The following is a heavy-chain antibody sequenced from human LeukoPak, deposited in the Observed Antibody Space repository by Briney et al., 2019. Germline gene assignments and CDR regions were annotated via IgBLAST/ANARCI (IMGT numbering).Heavy chain of an antibody. CDR3: AKTGNPATGDH. Sequence: GGSLRLSCAASGFTFDDYGMSWVRQAPGKGLEWVSGINWNGGSTGYADSVKGRFTISRDNAKNSLYLQMNSLRVEDTAVYYCAKTGNPATGDHWGQGTLVTVSS. CDR1: GFTFDDYG. CDR2: INWNGGST. J-gene: IGHJ4*02. D-gene: IGHD1-1*01. V-gene: IGHV3-20*04.